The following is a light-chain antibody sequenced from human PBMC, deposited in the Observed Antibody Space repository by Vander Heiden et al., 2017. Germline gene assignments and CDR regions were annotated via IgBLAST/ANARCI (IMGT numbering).Light chain of an antibody. CDR1: NIETKS. CDR2: DNT. CDR3: QVRDSHSDYGV. V-gene: IGLV3-21*02. Sequence: LTQPPSLSVALGRTARLPCWRNNIETKSVHRYQQGPGQAPVVVLYDNTNRPSGIPERFSGSRSGITATLVINRVQVGDEATYFCQVRDSHSDYGVFGGGTKLTVL. J-gene: IGLJ3*02.